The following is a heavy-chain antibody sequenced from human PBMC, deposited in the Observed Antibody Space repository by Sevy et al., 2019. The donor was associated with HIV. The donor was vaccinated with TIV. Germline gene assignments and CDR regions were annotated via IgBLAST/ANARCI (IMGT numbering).Heavy chain of an antibody. CDR3: ARDLTVMAAPHPGAAYGMDV. D-gene: IGHD5-18*01. V-gene: IGHV4-59*01. J-gene: IGHJ6*02. CDR1: GGSISSYY. CDR2: IYYSGST. Sequence: SETLSLTCTVSGGSISSYYWSWIRQPPGKGLEWIGYIYYSGSTNYNPSLKSRVTISVDTSKNQFSLKLSSVTAAATAVYYCARDLTVMAAPHPGAAYGMDVWGQGTTVTVSS.